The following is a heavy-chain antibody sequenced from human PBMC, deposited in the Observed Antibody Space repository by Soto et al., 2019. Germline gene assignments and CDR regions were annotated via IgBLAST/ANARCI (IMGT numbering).Heavy chain of an antibody. CDR3: AKDWASFSFCDY. Sequence: PGGSLRLSCAASGFTFSSYVMHWVRQAPGKGLEWVAVISYDGSNKYYADSVKGRFTISRDNSKNTLYLQMNSLRAEDTAVYYCAKDWASFSFCDYWGQGTLVTVSS. J-gene: IGHJ4*02. CDR2: ISYDGSNK. V-gene: IGHV3-30*18. D-gene: IGHD3-16*01. CDR1: GFTFSSYV.